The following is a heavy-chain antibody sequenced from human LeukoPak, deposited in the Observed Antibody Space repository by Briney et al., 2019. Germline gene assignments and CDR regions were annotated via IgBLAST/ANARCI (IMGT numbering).Heavy chain of an antibody. CDR3: YYFDY. D-gene: IGHD3-22*01. CDR1: GYTLTELS. V-gene: IGHV1-24*01. J-gene: IGHJ4*02. Sequence: ASVKVSCKVSGYTLTELSVHWVRQAPGKGLEWMGGFDPEDGETIYAQKFQGRVTMTEDTSTDTAVYYCATKNLDSSGYPAPYYFDYWGQGTLVTVSS. CDR2: FDPEDGET.